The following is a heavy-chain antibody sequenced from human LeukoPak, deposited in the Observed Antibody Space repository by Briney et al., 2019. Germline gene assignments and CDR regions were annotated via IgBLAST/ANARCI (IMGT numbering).Heavy chain of an antibody. Sequence: GGSLRLSCAASGFTFSGYSMNWVRQAPGKGLEWVSYISSSSSTMYHADSVKGRFTISRDNAKNSLYLQMNSLRDEDTAVYYCARDLRIRDSSSWYRDYWGQGTLVTVSS. CDR1: GFTFSGYS. V-gene: IGHV3-48*02. CDR3: ARDLRIRDSSSWYRDY. D-gene: IGHD6-13*01. J-gene: IGHJ4*02. CDR2: ISSSSSTM.